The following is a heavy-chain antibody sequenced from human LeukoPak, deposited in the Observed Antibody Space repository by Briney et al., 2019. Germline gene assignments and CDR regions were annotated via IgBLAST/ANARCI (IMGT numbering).Heavy chain of an antibody. V-gene: IGHV1-69*04. J-gene: IGHJ1*01. D-gene: IGHD3-22*01. Sequence: SVKVSCKASGGTFSSYGINWVRQAPGQGLEWMGRIIPILDITNYAQKFRGRVSITADKSTSTAYMELSSLRSEDTAVYYCARDIKGVVGLEGYLQHWGQGTLVTVSS. CDR1: GGTFSSYG. CDR2: IIPILDIT. CDR3: ARDIKGVVGLEGYLQH.